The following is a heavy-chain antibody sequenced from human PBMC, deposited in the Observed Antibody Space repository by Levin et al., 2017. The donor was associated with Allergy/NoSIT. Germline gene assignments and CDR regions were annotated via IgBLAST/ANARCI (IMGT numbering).Heavy chain of an antibody. Sequence: LSLTCAASGFTFSTFGMHWVRQAPGKGLEWVTFISYDGSKKYYADSVKGRFTISRDNSKNTLYLQMNSLRTEDTAVYYCAKVYSSGWHYFDYWGQGTLVTVSS. CDR3: AKVYSSGWHYFDY. CDR2: ISYDGSKK. V-gene: IGHV3-30*18. D-gene: IGHD6-19*01. CDR1: GFTFSTFG. J-gene: IGHJ4*02.